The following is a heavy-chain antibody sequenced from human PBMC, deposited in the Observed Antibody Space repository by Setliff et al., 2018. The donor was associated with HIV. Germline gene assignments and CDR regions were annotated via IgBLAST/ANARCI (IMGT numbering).Heavy chain of an antibody. V-gene: IGHV4-59*11. CDR1: DASISDHH. Sequence: WETLSLTCTFSDASISDHHCSWIRQPPGRGLEWIGSTHRLGTINYNPSLKSRFTISVDISKRQFSLRLSSVTAADTAQYFCAVYYEGVGGRGIWGPGTLVTVSS. CDR2: THRLGTI. J-gene: IGHJ4*02. D-gene: IGHD3-16*01. CDR3: AVYYEGVGGRGI.